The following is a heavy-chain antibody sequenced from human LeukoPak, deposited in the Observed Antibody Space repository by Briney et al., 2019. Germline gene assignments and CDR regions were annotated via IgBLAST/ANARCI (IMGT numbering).Heavy chain of an antibody. V-gene: IGHV3-23*01. CDR2: ISGSGGST. J-gene: IGHJ6*02. D-gene: IGHD6-13*01. CDR3: AKTGGIAAAAGSYYYYYGMDV. CDR1: GFTFSSYA. Sequence: GGSLRLSCAASGFTFSSYAMSSVRPAPGKGVEWVSAISGSGGSTYYADSVKGRFTISTDNSKNTLYLQMNSLRAEDTAVYYCAKTGGIAAAAGSYYYYYGMDVWGQGATVTVSS.